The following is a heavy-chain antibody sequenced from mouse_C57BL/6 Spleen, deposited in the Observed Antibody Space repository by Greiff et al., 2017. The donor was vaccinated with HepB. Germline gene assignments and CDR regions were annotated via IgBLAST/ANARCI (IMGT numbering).Heavy chain of an antibody. Sequence: DVMLVESGEGLVKPGGSLKLSCAASGFTFSSYAMSWVRQTPEKRLEWVAYISSGGDYIYYADTVKGRFTISRDNARNTLYLQMSSLKSEDTAMYYCTRGAITTVGYFDVWGTGTTVTVSS. CDR2: ISSGGDYI. V-gene: IGHV5-9-1*02. CDR1: GFTFSSYA. D-gene: IGHD1-1*01. J-gene: IGHJ1*03. CDR3: TRGAITTVGYFDV.